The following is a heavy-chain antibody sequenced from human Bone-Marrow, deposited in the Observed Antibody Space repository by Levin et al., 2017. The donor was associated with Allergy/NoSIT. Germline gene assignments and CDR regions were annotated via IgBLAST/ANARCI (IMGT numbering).Heavy chain of an antibody. CDR2: FDPEDGET. D-gene: IGHD4/OR15-4a*01. V-gene: IGHV1-24*01. CDR3: ATDTTMVEGGYFDL. CDR1: GYNLTELS. Sequence: GESLKISCKVSGYNLTELSMHWIRQTPGKGLEWMGGFDPEDGETVYAQVFQGRVAMTEDTSTDTAYMELSRLRSDDTAVYYCATDTTMVEGGYFDLWGRGTLVTVSS. J-gene: IGHJ2*01.